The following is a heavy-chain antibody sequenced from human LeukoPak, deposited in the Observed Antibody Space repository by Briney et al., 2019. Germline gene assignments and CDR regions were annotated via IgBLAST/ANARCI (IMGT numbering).Heavy chain of an antibody. D-gene: IGHD5-18*01. CDR1: GGSISSYY. J-gene: IGHJ4*02. Sequence: SETLSLTCTVSGGSISSYYWSWIRQPPGKGLGWIGYIYYSGSTNYNPSLKSRVTISVDTSKNQFSLKLSSVTAADTAVYYCARETGDTAMVTGTFDYWGQGTLVTVSS. V-gene: IGHV4-59*01. CDR3: ARETGDTAMVTGTFDY. CDR2: IYYSGST.